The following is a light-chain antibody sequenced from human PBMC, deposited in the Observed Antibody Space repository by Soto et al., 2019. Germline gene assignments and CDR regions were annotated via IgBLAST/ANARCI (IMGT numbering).Light chain of an antibody. V-gene: IGKV3-20*01. CDR2: GAS. Sequence: EIVLTQSPGTLSLSPGERATLSCRASQSVSSTYLAWYQQKPGQAPRLLIYGASSRATGIPDRFSGSGSGTDFTLTISRLEPEDCAVYYCQQYGRSPPNTFGGGTKVEIK. CDR3: QQYGRSPPNT. CDR1: QSVSSTY. J-gene: IGKJ4*01.